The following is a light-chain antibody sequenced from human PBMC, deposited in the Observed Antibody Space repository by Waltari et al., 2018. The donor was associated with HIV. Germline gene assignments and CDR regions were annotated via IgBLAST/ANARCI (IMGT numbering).Light chain of an antibody. CDR2: WAS. V-gene: IGKV4-1*01. CDR1: HSLLSYPSYKNF. Sequence: DIVMTPSPDSLAVSLGEWATTNSKSIHSLLSYPSYKNFLVWYQQKPGQRPNLLIYWASTRESGVPDRFSGSGSGTDFTLTISRLQAEDVATYYCQQYHNIPWTFGRGTKVEIK. CDR3: QQYHNIPWT. J-gene: IGKJ1*01.